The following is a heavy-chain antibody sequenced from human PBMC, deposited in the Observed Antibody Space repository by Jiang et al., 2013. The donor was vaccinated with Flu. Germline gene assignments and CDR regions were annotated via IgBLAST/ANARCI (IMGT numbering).Heavy chain of an antibody. V-gene: IGHV4-59*08. Sequence: PGLVKPSETLSLTCTVSGGSISSSYWSWIRQPPGRGLEWIGYISYSGSTNYNPSVKSRVTISLDTPKNQFSLQMYSVTAADTAVYYCARHSGTYWDFDYWGQGTLVTVSS. CDR2: ISYSGST. CDR3: ARHSGTYWDFDY. CDR1: GGSISSSY. D-gene: IGHD1-26*01. J-gene: IGHJ4*02.